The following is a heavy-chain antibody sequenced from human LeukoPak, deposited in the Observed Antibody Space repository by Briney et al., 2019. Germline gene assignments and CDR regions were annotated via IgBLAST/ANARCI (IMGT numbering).Heavy chain of an antibody. CDR3: AKDGRVEQQLYYFDY. V-gene: IGHV3-23*01. D-gene: IGHD6-13*01. CDR1: GLTFSSYA. Sequence: PGGSLGLSFAASGLTFSSYAISWVRQAPGKGLGWVSTISASGGNTFYADSVKGRFTISRHNSKNTLHLQMNSLRAEDTAVYYCAKDGRVEQQLYYFDYWGQGALVTVSS. J-gene: IGHJ4*02. CDR2: ISASGGNT.